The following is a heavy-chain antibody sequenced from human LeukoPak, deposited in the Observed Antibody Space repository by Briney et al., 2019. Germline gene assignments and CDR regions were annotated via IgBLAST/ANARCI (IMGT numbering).Heavy chain of an antibody. Sequence: AGGSLRLSCAASGFTFGGYGMSWVRQAPGKGLEWVSTISGNGENTYYADSEKGRFTISRDNSKNTLYLQMNSLRAEDTAVYYCAKRGYCTNGVCYLTDYWGQGTLVTVSS. CDR3: AKRGYCTNGVCYLTDY. V-gene: IGHV3-23*01. CDR2: ISGNGENT. CDR1: GFTFGGYG. J-gene: IGHJ4*02. D-gene: IGHD2-8*01.